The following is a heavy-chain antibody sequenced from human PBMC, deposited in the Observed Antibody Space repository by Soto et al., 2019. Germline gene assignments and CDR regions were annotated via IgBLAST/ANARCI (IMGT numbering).Heavy chain of an antibody. CDR3: XRGYCSGGSCYKARFDP. Sequence: SETLSLTCTVSGGSISSGDYYWSWIRQPPGKGLEWIGYIYYSGSTYYNPSLKSRVTISVDTSKNQFSLKLSSVTAADTAVYYCXRGYCSGGSCYKARFDPWGQGTLVTVSS. V-gene: IGHV4-30-4*01. CDR1: GGSISSGDYY. J-gene: IGHJ5*02. D-gene: IGHD2-15*01. CDR2: IYYSGST.